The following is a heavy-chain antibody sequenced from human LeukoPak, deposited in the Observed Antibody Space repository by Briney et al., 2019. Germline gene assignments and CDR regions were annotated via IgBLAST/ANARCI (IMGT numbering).Heavy chain of an antibody. J-gene: IGHJ6*03. CDR3: AKDRGSSWFGDMDV. CDR1: GFTFSSYG. D-gene: IGHD6-13*01. Sequence: PGRSLRLSCAASGFTFSSYGMHWVRQAPGKGLEWVAVISYDGSNKYYADSVKGRFTISRDNSKNTLYLQMNSLRAEDTAVYYCAKDRGSSWFGDMDVWGKGTTVTVSS. CDR2: ISYDGSNK. V-gene: IGHV3-30*18.